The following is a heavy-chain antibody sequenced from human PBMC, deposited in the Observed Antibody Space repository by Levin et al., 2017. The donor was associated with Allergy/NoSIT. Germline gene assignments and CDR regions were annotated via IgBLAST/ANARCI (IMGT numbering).Heavy chain of an antibody. Sequence: GGSLRLSCAASGFTFSSYAMSWVRQAPGKGLEWVSAISGSGGSTYYADSVKGRFTISRDNSKNTLYLQMNSLRAEDTAVYYCAKDKIAARPPLGVRIDIWGQGTMVTVSS. CDR2: ISGSGGST. J-gene: IGHJ3*02. CDR3: AKDKIAARPPLGVRIDI. CDR1: GFTFSSYA. D-gene: IGHD6-6*01. V-gene: IGHV3-23*01.